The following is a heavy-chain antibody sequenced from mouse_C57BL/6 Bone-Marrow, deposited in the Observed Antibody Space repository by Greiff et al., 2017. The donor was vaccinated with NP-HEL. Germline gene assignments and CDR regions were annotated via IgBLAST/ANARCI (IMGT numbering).Heavy chain of an antibody. Sequence: EVQLQESGGGLVQPGGSMKLSCVASGFTFSNYWMNWVRQSPEQGLEWVAQIRLKSDNYATHYAESVKGRFTISRDDSKSSVYLQMNNLRAEDTGIYYCTTGTDWFAYWGQGTLVTVSA. CDR1: GFTFSNYW. V-gene: IGHV6-3*01. CDR2: IRLKSDNYAT. D-gene: IGHD4-1*01. CDR3: TTGTDWFAY. J-gene: IGHJ3*01.